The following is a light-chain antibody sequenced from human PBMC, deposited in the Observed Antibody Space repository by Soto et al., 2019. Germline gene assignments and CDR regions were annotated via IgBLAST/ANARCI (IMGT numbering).Light chain of an antibody. Sequence: QSVLTKPPSASGPPGQRVTISCSGSTSKIGSNYVYWYQQLPGTAPKLLIYRNNQRPSGVPDRFSGSKSGTSASLAISGLRSEDEADYHCAAWDDSLSGVVFGGGTKLTVL. CDR2: RNN. CDR3: AAWDDSLSGVV. V-gene: IGLV1-47*01. J-gene: IGLJ3*02. CDR1: TSKIGSNY.